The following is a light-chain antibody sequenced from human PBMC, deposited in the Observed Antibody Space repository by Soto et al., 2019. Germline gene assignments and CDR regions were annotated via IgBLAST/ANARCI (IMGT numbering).Light chain of an antibody. Sequence: EFVLTQSPGTLSLSPGERATLSCRASQTVRNNYLAWYQQKPGQAPRLLISYASTRAAGIPARFSGSGSGTDFTLTISSLEPEDFAIYYCQQRNYWLSFGGGTKVDIK. V-gene: IGKV3D-20*02. J-gene: IGKJ4*01. CDR2: YAS. CDR1: QTVRNNY. CDR3: QQRNYWLS.